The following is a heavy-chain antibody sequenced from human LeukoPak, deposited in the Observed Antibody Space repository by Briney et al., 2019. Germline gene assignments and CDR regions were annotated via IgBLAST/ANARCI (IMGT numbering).Heavy chain of an antibody. CDR2: INSDGSSA. D-gene: IGHD1-26*01. Sequence: GGSLRLSCAASGFSFSTYWMHWVRQGPGKGLVWVSGINSDGSSATYADSVKGRFTISRDNAKNTLYLQMNSLRDEDTAVYYCARNPAGIGDYWGQGTLVTVSS. CDR1: GFSFSTYW. CDR3: ARNPAGIGDY. V-gene: IGHV3-74*01. J-gene: IGHJ4*02.